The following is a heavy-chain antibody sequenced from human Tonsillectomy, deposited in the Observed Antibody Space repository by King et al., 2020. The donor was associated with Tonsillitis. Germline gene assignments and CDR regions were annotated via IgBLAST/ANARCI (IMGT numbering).Heavy chain of an antibody. CDR1: GYTFTSYY. J-gene: IGHJ4*02. V-gene: IGHV1-46*04. CDR2: INPSGGRT. Sequence: VQLVQSGAEVKKPGASVKVSCKASGYTFTSYYMHWVRQAPGQGLEWMGIINPSGGRTSYAQKLQGGVTMTRDTSTSTVYMELSSLRSEDTAVYNCARDVASYFDYWGQGTLVTVSS. CDR3: ARDVASYFDY.